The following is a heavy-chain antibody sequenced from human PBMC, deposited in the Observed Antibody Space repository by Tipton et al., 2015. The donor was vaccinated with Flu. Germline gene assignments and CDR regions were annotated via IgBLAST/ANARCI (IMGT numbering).Heavy chain of an antibody. J-gene: IGHJ5*02. Sequence: LRLSCTVSGGSISSSSYYWGWIRQPPGKGLEWIGSIYYSGSTYYNPSLKSRVTISVDTSKNQFSLKLSSVTAADTAVYYCARRSSSSNWFDPWGQGTLVTVSS. V-gene: IGHV4-39*01. CDR2: IYYSGST. CDR3: ARRSSSSNWFDP. CDR1: GGSISSSSYY. D-gene: IGHD6-13*01.